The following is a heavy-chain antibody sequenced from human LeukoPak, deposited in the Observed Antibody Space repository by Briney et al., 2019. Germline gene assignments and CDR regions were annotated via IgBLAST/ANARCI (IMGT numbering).Heavy chain of an antibody. CDR2: ISWNSGSI. CDR1: GFTFDDYA. J-gene: IGHJ1*01. D-gene: IGHD3-22*01. V-gene: IGHV3-9*01. Sequence: GGSLRLSCAASGFTFDDYAMHWVRQAPGKGLEWVSGISWNSGSIGYADSVKGRFTISRDNAKNSLYLQMNSLSAEDTALYYCAKALSYYDSSGYYPKSEYFQHWGQGTLVTVSS. CDR3: AKALSYYDSSGYYPKSEYFQH.